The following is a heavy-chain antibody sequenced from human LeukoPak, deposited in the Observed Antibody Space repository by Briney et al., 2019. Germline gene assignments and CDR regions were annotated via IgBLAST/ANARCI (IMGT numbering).Heavy chain of an antibody. Sequence: AGSVRLSCAASGFTFSDYYMSWMRQAPGKGLEWVSYISSGGSVMYYAESVKGRFTISRDNAKNSLYLQVNSLRAEDTAVYYCAGGGGIYYFDSWGQGTLVSVS. CDR3: AGGGGIYYFDS. CDR1: GFTFSDYY. V-gene: IGHV3-11*04. J-gene: IGHJ4*02. CDR2: ISSGGSVM. D-gene: IGHD1-26*01.